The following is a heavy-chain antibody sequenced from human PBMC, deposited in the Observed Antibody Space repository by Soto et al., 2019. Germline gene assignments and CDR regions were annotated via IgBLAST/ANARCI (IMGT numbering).Heavy chain of an antibody. CDR3: AKDWLLGA. V-gene: IGHV3-23*01. CDR1: GFTFSNSA. D-gene: IGHD3-16*01. J-gene: IGHJ5*02. Sequence: EGQLLESGGGLVQPGGSLRLSCAASGFTFSNSAMNCVRQTPGKGLEWVSAISGRGDTTYYVDSVKGRFTISRDNAKNTLSLQMNSLSAEDTAVYYCAKDWLLGAWGQGTLVTVSS. CDR2: ISGRGDTT.